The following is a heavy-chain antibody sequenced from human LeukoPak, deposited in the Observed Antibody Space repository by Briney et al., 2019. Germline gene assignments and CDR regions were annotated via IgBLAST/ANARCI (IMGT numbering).Heavy chain of an antibody. J-gene: IGHJ3*02. V-gene: IGHV3-21*01. CDR1: GFTFSSYS. Sequence: GGSLRLSCAASGFTFSSYSMNWVRQAPGKGLEWVSSISSSSSYIYYADSVKGRFTISRDNAKNSLYLQMNSLRAEDTAVYYCARGGLGCSGGSCYSAFDIWGQGTMVTVSS. CDR2: ISSSSSYI. D-gene: IGHD2-15*01. CDR3: ARGGLGCSGGSCYSAFDI.